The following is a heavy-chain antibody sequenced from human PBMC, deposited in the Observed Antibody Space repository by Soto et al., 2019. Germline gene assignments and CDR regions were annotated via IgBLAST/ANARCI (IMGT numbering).Heavy chain of an antibody. CDR2: MNPHTGDT. CDR1: GYTFTNYD. J-gene: IGHJ4*02. D-gene: IGHD3-16*01. V-gene: IGHV1-8*01. CDR3: ARGGDFDF. Sequence: QVQLVQSGAEVKKPGASVKVSCQTSGYTFTNYDINWVRQATGRGREWMGWMNPHTGDTGYAQKFQGRVTMTTSSSISTAYMELSSLRSDDAAVYYCARGGDFDFWGQGTLVTVSS.